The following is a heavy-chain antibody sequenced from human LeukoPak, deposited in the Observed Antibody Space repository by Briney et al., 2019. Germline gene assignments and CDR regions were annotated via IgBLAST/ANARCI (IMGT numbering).Heavy chain of an antibody. CDR2: ISNSGDNK. V-gene: IGHV3-23*01. CDR3: ARDVTEPVFYDT. D-gene: IGHD2-8*01. J-gene: IGHJ4*02. CDR1: GFTFYNYA. Sequence: GGSLRLSCAASGFTFYNYAMAWVRQAPRKGLEWVSSISNSGDNKYYADAVKGRFTISRDNSKNTVYLQMCSLRVEDTARYYCARDVTEPVFYDTWGQGTLASVSS.